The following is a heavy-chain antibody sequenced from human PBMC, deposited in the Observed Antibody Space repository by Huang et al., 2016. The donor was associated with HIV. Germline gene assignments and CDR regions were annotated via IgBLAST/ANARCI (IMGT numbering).Heavy chain of an antibody. Sequence: GFTFSSYSMNWVRQAPGKGLEWVSSISSSSSYIYYADSVKGRFTISRDNAKNSLYLQMSSLRAEDTAEYYCATAPPYYYDSSGYYYGQDYWGQGTLVTVSS. D-gene: IGHD3-22*01. J-gene: IGHJ4*02. CDR3: ATAPPYYYDSSGYYYGQDY. CDR1: GFTFSSYS. CDR2: ISSSSSYI. V-gene: IGHV3-21*01.